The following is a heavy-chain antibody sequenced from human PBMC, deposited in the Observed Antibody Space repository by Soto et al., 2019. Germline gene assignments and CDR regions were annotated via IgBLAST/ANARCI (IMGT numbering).Heavy chain of an antibody. V-gene: IGHV5-51*01. Sequence: PGESLKISCKGSGYSFTSYWIGWVRQMPGKGLEWMGIIYPGDSDTRYSPSFQGQVTISADKSISTAYLQWSSLKASDTAMYYCARRQSTYSGSYYHPWYYYCMDVWGQGTTVTVSS. CDR2: IYPGDSDT. CDR1: GYSFTSYW. J-gene: IGHJ6*02. CDR3: ARRQSTYSGSYYHPWYYYCMDV. D-gene: IGHD3-10*01.